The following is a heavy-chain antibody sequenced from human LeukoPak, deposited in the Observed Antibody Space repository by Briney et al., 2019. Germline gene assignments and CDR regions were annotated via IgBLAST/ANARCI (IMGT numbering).Heavy chain of an antibody. CDR3: AKDRLGGELYY. CDR1: GFTFSSYG. D-gene: IGHD3-16*01. J-gene: IGHJ4*02. V-gene: IGHV3-30*02. Sequence: PGGSLRLSCAASGFTFSSYGMHWVRQAPGKGLEWVAVIWYDGSNKYYADSVKGRFTISRDNSKNTLYLQMNSLRAEDTAVYYCAKDRLGGELYYWGQGTLVTVSS. CDR2: IWYDGSNK.